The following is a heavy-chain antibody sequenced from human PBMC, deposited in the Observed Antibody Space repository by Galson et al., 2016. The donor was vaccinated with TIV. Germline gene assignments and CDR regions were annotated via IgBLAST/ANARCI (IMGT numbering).Heavy chain of an antibody. D-gene: IGHD3-22*01. CDR2: LNPKSGDT. Sequence: SVKVSCKASGYTLTTYDINWLRQTSGQGLEWMGWLNPKSGDTAFAQKFQGRVFVTRDTSINTAYMELSSLKSEDTAIYYRARGHRVSTSTMTVVIRAPLAYWGQGTLVTVSS. J-gene: IGHJ4*02. V-gene: IGHV1-8*02. CDR1: GYTLTTYD. CDR3: ARGHRVSTSTMTVVIRAPLAY.